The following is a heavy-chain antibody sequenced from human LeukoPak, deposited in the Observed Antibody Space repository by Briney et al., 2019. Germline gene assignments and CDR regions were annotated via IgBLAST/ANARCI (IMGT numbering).Heavy chain of an antibody. CDR2: INHSGST. Sequence: SETLSLTCAVYGGSFSGYYWSWIRQPPGKGLEWIGEINHSGSTNYNPSLKSRVTISVDTSKNQFSLELSSVTAADTAVYYCARNRCSGGSCYLRAYYFDYWGQGTLVTVSS. J-gene: IGHJ4*02. CDR3: ARNRCSGGSCYLRAYYFDY. V-gene: IGHV4-34*01. D-gene: IGHD2-15*01. CDR1: GGSFSGYY.